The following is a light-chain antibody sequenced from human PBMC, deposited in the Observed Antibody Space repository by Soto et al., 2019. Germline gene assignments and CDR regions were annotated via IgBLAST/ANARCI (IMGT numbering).Light chain of an antibody. CDR2: GAS. CDR3: QQYNNWPVT. J-gene: IGKJ1*01. CDR1: QSVSSN. Sequence: EIVMTQSPATLSLSPGERATLSCRASQSVSSNLAWYQQKPGQAPRLLIYGASSRATGIPARFSGSGSGTEFTLTISSLQSEDFAVYYCQQYNNWPVTFGQGTKVELK. V-gene: IGKV3D-15*01.